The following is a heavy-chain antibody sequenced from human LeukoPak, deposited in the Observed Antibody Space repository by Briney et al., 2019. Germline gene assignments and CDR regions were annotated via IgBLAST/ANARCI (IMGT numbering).Heavy chain of an antibody. Sequence: EASVKVSCKASGYTFTSYAMHWVRQAPGQRLEWMGWINAGNGNTKYSQKFQGRVTITRDTSASTAYMKLSSLRSEDTAVYYCARGLNPFDILGRFDPWGQGTLVTVSS. CDR3: ARGLNPFDILGRFDP. CDR2: INAGNGNT. J-gene: IGHJ5*02. CDR1: GYTFTSYA. D-gene: IGHD3-9*01. V-gene: IGHV1-3*01.